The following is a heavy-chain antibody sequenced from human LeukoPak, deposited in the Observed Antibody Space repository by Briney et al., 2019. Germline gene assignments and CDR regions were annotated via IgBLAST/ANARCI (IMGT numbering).Heavy chain of an antibody. J-gene: IGHJ5*02. CDR2: ISSSSSTI. V-gene: IGHV3-48*04. Sequence: GGSLRLSCAASGFTFSTYSIDWVRQAPGKALEWISYISSSSSTIDFADSVKGRFTISRDNARNSVYLQMNSLRAEDTAVYYCARVHTSSYAADLWGQGTLVTVSS. CDR3: ARVHTSSYAADL. D-gene: IGHD3-22*01. CDR1: GFTFSTYS.